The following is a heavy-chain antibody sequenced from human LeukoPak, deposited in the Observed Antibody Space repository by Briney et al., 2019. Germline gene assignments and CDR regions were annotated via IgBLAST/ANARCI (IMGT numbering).Heavy chain of an antibody. CDR3: ARDLYSSGWYAVGDY. CDR1: GGSFSSNSYY. Sequence: PSETLSLTCTVSGGSFSSNSYYWGWIRQPPGKGLERIGSIYYSGSIYYNPSLKSRVTISVDTSKNQFSLKLSSVTATDTAVYYCARDLYSSGWYAVGDYWGQGTLVTASS. CDR2: IYYSGSI. D-gene: IGHD6-19*01. V-gene: IGHV4-39*02. J-gene: IGHJ4*02.